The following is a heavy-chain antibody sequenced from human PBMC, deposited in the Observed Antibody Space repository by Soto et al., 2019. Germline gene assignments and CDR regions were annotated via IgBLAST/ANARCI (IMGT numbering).Heavy chain of an antibody. CDR3: AKRTVGWYFDL. J-gene: IGHJ2*01. CDR2: ISGSGGST. CDR1: GFTFSSYA. Sequence: GGSLRLSCAASGFTFSSYAMSWVRQAPGKGLGWVSVISGSGGSTYSADSVKGRFTISRDNSKNTLYLQMNSLRAEDTAVYYCAKRTVGWYFDLWGRGTLVTVSS. V-gene: IGHV3-23*01. D-gene: IGHD4-17*01.